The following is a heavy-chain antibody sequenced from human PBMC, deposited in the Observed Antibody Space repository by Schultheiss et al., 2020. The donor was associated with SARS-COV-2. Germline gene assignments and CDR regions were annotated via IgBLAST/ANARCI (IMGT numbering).Heavy chain of an antibody. J-gene: IGHJ6*02. D-gene: IGHD3-9*01. CDR3: ARLRLTLRYLLHSTYYYRLDV. CDR2: INHSGST. Sequence: SQTLSLTCTVSGGSISSYYWSWIRQPPGKGLEWIGEINHSGSTNYNPSLKSRVTISVDTSKNQFSLKLSSVTAADTAVYYCARLRLTLRYLLHSTYYYRLDVWGQGTTVTVSS. CDR1: GGSISSYY. V-gene: IGHV4-34*01.